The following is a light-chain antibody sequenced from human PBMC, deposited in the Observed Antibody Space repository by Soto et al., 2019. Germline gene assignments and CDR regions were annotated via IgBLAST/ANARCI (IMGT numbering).Light chain of an antibody. J-gene: IGKJ1*01. CDR2: AAS. V-gene: IGKV1-5*01. CDR1: QSISSY. Sequence: DIQMTQSPSSLSASVGDGVTITCRASQSISSYVSWYQQKPGKAPKLLIYAASRLESGVPSRFSGSGSGTEFTLTISSLQPDDFATYYCQHYNSYSEAFGQGTKVDI. CDR3: QHYNSYSEA.